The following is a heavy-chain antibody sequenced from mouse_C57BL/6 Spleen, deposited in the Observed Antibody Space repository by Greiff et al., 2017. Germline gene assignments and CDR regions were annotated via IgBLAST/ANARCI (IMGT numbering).Heavy chain of an antibody. D-gene: IGHD2-10*02. Sequence: EVMLVESEGGLVQPGSSMKLSCTASGFTFSDYYMAWVRQVPEKGLEWVANINYDGSSTYYLDSLKSRFIISRDNAKNILYLQMSSLKSEDTATYYCARYGRYAMDYWGQGTSVTVSS. CDR1: GFTFSDYY. V-gene: IGHV5-16*01. J-gene: IGHJ4*01. CDR3: ARYGRYAMDY. CDR2: INYDGSST.